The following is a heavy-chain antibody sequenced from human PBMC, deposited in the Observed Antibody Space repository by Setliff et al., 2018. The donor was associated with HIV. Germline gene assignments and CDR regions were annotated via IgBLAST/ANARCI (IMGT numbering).Heavy chain of an antibody. CDR3: ARVFGDQGYYYGMDV. D-gene: IGHD3-16*01. Sequence: SETLSLTCTVSGGSVSTGNYYWNWIRLPPGKGLEWIGYIYYSGSTNYNPSLKSRVTISVDTSKNQFSLKLSSVIAADTAGYYCARVFGDQGYYYGMDVWGQGTSVTVSS. J-gene: IGHJ6*02. CDR2: IYYSGST. V-gene: IGHV4-61*01. CDR1: GGSVSTGNYY.